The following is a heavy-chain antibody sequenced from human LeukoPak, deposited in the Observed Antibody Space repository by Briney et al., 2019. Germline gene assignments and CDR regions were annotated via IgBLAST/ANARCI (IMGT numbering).Heavy chain of an antibody. D-gene: IGHD6-19*01. CDR2: IKKDGSEK. V-gene: IGHV3-7*01. J-gene: IGHJ5*02. CDR1: GFTFSSYW. Sequence: PGGSLRLSCAASGFTFSSYWMSWVRQVPGKGLEWVANIKKDGSEKKYVDSVKGRFTISGDNAENSLYLQMNSLRVEDTAVYYCVREGGSDWYSGWFDPWGQGTLVTVSS. CDR3: VREGGSDWYSGWFDP.